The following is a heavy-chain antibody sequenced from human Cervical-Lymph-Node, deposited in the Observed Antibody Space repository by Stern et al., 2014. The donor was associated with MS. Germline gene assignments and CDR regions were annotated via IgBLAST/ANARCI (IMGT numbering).Heavy chain of an antibody. J-gene: IGHJ4*02. CDR3: ARDYEDTSMLFDH. CDR1: GFTFSSYG. D-gene: IGHD2-8*01. CDR2: ISYDGNHK. V-gene: IGHV3-30*03. Sequence: VQLEESGGAVVQPGRSLRLSCAASGFTFSSYGMHWVRQAPGKGLEWVTFISYDGNHKYYAASVKGRFTISRDNSKNTLHLQMNSVTPDDTAIYYCARDYEDTSMLFDHWGQGTLVTVSS.